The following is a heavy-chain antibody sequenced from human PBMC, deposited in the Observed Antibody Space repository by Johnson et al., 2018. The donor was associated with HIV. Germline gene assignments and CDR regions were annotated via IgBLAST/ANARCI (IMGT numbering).Heavy chain of an antibody. CDR2: ISSNGGRT. CDR3: ARERVQDKSGLDAFDF. V-gene: IGHV3-64*01. J-gene: IGHJ3*01. D-gene: IGHD3-3*01. CDR1: GFTFSTYA. Sequence: VQLVESGGGVVKPGRSLRLSCLASGFTFSTYAMHWFRQAPGKGLDYVAAISSNGGRTYYENSLKGRFTISGDNSKNRLFLQLGRLRTEDKAVYYCARERVQDKSGLDAFDFWGQGTMVTVSS.